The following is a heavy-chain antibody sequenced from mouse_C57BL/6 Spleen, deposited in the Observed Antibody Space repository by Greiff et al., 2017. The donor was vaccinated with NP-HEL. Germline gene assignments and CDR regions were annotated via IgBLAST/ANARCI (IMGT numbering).Heavy chain of an antibody. CDR3: ARNYYVSSSFAY. V-gene: IGHV5-17*01. D-gene: IGHD1-1*01. CDR1: GFTFSDYG. CDR2: ISSGSSTI. Sequence: EVKLMESGGGLVKPGGSLKLSCAASGFTFSDYGMHWVRQAPEKGLEWVAYISSGSSTIYYADTVKGRFTISRDNAKNTLFLQMTSLRSEDTAMYYCARNYYVSSSFAYWGQGTLVTVSA. J-gene: IGHJ3*01.